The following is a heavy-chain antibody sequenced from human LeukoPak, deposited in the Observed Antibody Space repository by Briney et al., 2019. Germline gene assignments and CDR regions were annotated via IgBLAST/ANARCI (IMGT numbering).Heavy chain of an antibody. V-gene: IGHV4-59*01. CDR3: ASFDYSNGFDY. CDR1: GGSISSYY. Sequence: SETLSLTCTVSGGSISSYYWSWIRQPPGKGLGWIGYIYYSGSTNYNPSLKSRVTISVDTSKNQFSLKLSSVTAADTAVYYCASFDYSNGFDYWGQGTLVTVSS. CDR2: IYYSGST. D-gene: IGHD4-11*01. J-gene: IGHJ4*02.